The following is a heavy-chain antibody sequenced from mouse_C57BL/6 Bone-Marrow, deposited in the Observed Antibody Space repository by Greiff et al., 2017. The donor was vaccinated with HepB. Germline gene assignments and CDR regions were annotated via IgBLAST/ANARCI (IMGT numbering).Heavy chain of an antibody. CDR1: GYTFTSYG. D-gene: IGHD2-4*01. J-gene: IGHJ3*01. V-gene: IGHV1-81*01. Sequence: QVQLKQSGAELARPGASVKLSCKASGYTFTSYGISWVKQRTGQGLEWIGEIYPRSGNTYYNEKFKGKATLTADKSSSTAYMELRSLTSEDSAVYFCARFFDYAFAYWGQGTLVTVSA. CDR3: ARFFDYAFAY. CDR2: IYPRSGNT.